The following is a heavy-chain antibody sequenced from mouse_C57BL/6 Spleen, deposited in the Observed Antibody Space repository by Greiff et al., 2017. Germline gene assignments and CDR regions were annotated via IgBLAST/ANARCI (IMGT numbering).Heavy chain of an antibody. D-gene: IGHD4-1*01. Sequence: QVQLQQSGPELVKPGASVKLSCKASGYTFTSYDINWVKQRPGQGLEWIGWIYPRDGSTKYNEKFKGKATLTVDTSSSTAYMELHSLTSEDSSVYFCARGGGLGRPYYFDYWGQGTTLTVSS. V-gene: IGHV1-85*01. CDR3: ARGGGLGRPYYFDY. CDR1: GYTFTSYD. J-gene: IGHJ2*01. CDR2: IYPRDGST.